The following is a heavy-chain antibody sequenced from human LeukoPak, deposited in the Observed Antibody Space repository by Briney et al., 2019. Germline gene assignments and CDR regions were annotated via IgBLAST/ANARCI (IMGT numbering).Heavy chain of an antibody. V-gene: IGHV1-69*02. J-gene: IGHJ4*02. Sequence: SVKVSCKASGGTFSSYTISWVRQAPGQGLEWMGRIIPILGIANYAQKFQGRVTITADKSTSTAYMELSSLRSEHTAVYYSAGHPGYSSGATDYWGQGTLVTVSS. D-gene: IGHD6-19*01. CDR3: AGHPGYSSGATDY. CDR1: GGTFSSYT. CDR2: IIPILGIA.